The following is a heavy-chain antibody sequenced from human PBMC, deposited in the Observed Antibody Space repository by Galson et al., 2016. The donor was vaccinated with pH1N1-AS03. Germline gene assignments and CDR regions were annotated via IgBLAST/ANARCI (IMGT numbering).Heavy chain of an antibody. CDR2: VDPDTSKT. J-gene: IGHJ4*02. D-gene: IGHD6-6*01. CDR1: GYTFTDYN. V-gene: IGHV1-69-2*01. CDR3: ATDGPRGSLSS. Sequence: VKVSCKVSGYTFTDYNMHWVQQAPGKGLEWMGLVDPDTSKTKYAEKFQGRVTIPADTSRDTAYMDLSGLRSADTAIYYCATDGPRGSLSSWGQGTLVTVSS.